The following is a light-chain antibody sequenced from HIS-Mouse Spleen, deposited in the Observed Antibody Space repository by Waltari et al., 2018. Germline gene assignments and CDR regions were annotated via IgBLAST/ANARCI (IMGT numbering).Light chain of an antibody. J-gene: IGKJ3*01. CDR3: QQYGSLFT. Sequence: EIVLTQSPGTLSLSPGEIATLSCRASQSVSSSYLAWYQQKPGQAPRLLIYGASSRATGIPDRFSGSGSGTDFTLTISRLEPEDFAVYYCQQYGSLFTFGPGTKVDIK. V-gene: IGKV3-20*01. CDR1: QSVSSSY. CDR2: GAS.